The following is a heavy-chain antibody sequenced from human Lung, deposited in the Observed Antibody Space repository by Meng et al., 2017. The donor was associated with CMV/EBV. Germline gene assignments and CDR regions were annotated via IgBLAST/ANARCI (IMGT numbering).Heavy chain of an antibody. CDR1: GGVINVYY. CDR3: AGLLPSGKYVHHWLDP. V-gene: IGHV4-59*12. Sequence: GSLRLXXAVSGGVINVYYWSWIRQPPGKGLEWVGSISYDGTTSYNPSLNSRVTISLDTSKSQFSLKLTSVTAADTALYYCAGLLPSGKYVHHWLDPWGQGXLVTVSS. J-gene: IGHJ5*01. CDR2: ISYDGTT. D-gene: IGHD3-10*02.